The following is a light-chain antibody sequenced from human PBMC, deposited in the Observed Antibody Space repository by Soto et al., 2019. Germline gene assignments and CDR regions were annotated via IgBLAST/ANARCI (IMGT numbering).Light chain of an antibody. CDR2: DDS. V-gene: IGLV3-21*02. CDR3: QVWDSSSDLV. Sequence: SYELAQPPSGSVAPGQTARITCGGTNIATKSVHWYQQKPGQAPVLVVYDDSARPSGIPERFSGSNSGNTATLTISRVEAGDEADYYCQVWDSSSDLVFGGGTKVTVL. CDR1: NIATKS. J-gene: IGLJ2*01.